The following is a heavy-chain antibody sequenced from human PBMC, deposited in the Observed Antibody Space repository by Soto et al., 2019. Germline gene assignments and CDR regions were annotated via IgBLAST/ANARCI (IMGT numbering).Heavy chain of an antibody. CDR1: GGTFSSYA. D-gene: IGHD3-10*01. J-gene: IGHJ6*02. V-gene: IGHV1-69*13. Sequence: SVKVSCKASGGTFSSYAISWVRQAPGQGLEWMGGIIPIFGTANYAQKFQGRVTITADESTSTAYMELSSLRSEDTAVYYCARAITMVRGVIINYYGMDVWGQGTTVTVSS. CDR2: IIPIFGTA. CDR3: ARAITMVRGVIINYYGMDV.